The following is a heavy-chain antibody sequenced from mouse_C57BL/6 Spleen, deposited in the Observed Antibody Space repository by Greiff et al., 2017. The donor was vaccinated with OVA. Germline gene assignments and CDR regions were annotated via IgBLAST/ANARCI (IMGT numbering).Heavy chain of an antibody. V-gene: IGHV5-6*01. CDR2: ISSGGSYT. Sequence: EVHLVESGGDLVKPGGSLKLSCAASGFTFSSYGMSWVRQTPDKRLEWVATISSGGSYTYYPDSVKGRFTISRDNAKNTLYLQMSSLKSEDTAMYYCARPVTTVEAWFAYWGQGTLVTVSA. J-gene: IGHJ3*01. CDR3: ARPVTTVEAWFAY. CDR1: GFTFSSYG. D-gene: IGHD1-1*01.